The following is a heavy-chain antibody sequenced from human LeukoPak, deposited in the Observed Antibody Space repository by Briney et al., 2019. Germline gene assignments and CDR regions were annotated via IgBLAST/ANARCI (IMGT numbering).Heavy chain of an antibody. D-gene: IGHD3-22*01. CDR2: IYCSGST. CDR1: GGSISSGGYY. J-gene: IGHJ3*02. Sequence: SETLSLTCTVSGGSISSGGYYWSWIRQHPGKGLEWIGYIYCSGSTYYNPSLKSRVTISVDTSKNQFSLKLSSVTAADTAVYYCALSSGYYDDAFDIWGQGTMVTVSS. V-gene: IGHV4-31*03. CDR3: ALSSGYYDDAFDI.